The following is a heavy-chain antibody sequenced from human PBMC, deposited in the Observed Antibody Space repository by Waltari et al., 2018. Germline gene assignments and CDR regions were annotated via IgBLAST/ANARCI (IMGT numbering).Heavy chain of an antibody. CDR2: IFHDGSA. CDR1: GYSISTTLH. J-gene: IGHJ5*02. CDR3: VRGEYGGSSGKVDL. D-gene: IGHD6-6*01. V-gene: IGHV4-38-2*02. Sequence: QGQLRESGPGLVKPPETLSLTCTFPGYSISTTLHWGWIRLPPGKGLEWIGSIFHDGSAYYNPSLNSRVIISVDTSNNQFSLKLRSVTPGDTAVYYCVRGEYGGSSGKVDLWGPGTLVTVSS.